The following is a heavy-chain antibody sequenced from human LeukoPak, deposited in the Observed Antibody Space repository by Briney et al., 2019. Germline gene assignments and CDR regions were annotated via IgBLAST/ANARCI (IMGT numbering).Heavy chain of an antibody. CDR2: IIPIFGTA. J-gene: IGHJ4*02. V-gene: IGHV1-69*05. D-gene: IGHD1-20*01. Sequence: ASVKVSCKASGGTFSSYAISWVRQAPGQGLEWMGGIIPIFGTANYAQKFQGRVTMTRDTSTSTVYMELSSLRSEDTAVYYCARDGLTGTTDLDYWGQGTLVTVSS. CDR3: ARDGLTGTTDLDY. CDR1: GGTFSSYA.